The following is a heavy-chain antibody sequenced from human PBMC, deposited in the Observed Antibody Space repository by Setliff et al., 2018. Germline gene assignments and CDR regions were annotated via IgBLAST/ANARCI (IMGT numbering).Heavy chain of an antibody. V-gene: IGHV3-30*07. D-gene: IGHD2-15*01. J-gene: IGHJ4*02. CDR2: ISYDGRTD. CDR3: AKDQGTGYCSGGSCYLFEH. CDR1: GFTFSSYA. Sequence: GGSLRLSCAASGFTFSSYAMHWVRQAPGKGPEWVALISYDGRTDYYADSVRGRSDISRDNSKNTLYLQMDSLRVEDTAVYYCAKDQGTGYCSGGSCYLFEHWGQGVQVTVSS.